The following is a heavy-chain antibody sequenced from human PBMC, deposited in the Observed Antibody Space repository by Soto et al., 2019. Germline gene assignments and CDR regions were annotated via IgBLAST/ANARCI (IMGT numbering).Heavy chain of an antibody. CDR2: ISYDGNNK. CDR3: ARAGWDGGSWYTLVGIRYGMDV. V-gene: IGHV3-30-3*01. J-gene: IGHJ6*02. Sequence: QVQLVESGGGVVQPGRSLRLSCAASGFTFSSYAMYWVRQAPGKGLEWVAVISYDGNNKYYADSVKGRFTISRDNSKNTLYLQRNSLRAEDTALYYCARAGWDGGSWYTLVGIRYGMDVWGQGTTVTVSS. D-gene: IGHD2-15*01. CDR1: GFTFSSYA.